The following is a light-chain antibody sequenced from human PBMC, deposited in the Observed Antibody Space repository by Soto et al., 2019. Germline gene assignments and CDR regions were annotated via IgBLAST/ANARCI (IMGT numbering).Light chain of an antibody. Sequence: QSSLTNPASMSGSPGQSITISCTGTSSDVGGYNYVAWYQQHPGKVPRLMIYEVSNRPSGVSNRFSGSKSGSTASLTISGLQAEDEADYYCISYTSSSTSYVFGTGTKVTVL. CDR1: SSDVGGYNY. CDR2: EVS. V-gene: IGLV2-14*01. CDR3: ISYTSSSTSYV. J-gene: IGLJ1*01.